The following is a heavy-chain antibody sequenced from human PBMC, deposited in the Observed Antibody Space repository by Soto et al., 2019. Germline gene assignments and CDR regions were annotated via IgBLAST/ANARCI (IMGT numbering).Heavy chain of an antibody. V-gene: IGHV4-59*01. CDR1: GGSISSYY. J-gene: IGHJ4*02. CDR3: ARGYHWALDWFYFDY. D-gene: IGHD3-9*01. CDR2: IYYSGST. Sequence: PSETLSLTCTVSGGSISSYYWSWIRQPPGKGLEWIGYIYYSGSTNYNPSLKSRVTISVDTSKNQFSLKLSSVTAADTAVYYCARGYHWALDWFYFDYWGQGTLVTVS.